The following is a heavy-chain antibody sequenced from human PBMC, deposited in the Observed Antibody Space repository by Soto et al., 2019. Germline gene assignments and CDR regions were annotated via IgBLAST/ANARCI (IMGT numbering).Heavy chain of an antibody. CDR1: GYTFTGYY. Sequence: ASVKVSCKASGYTFTGYYMHWVRQAPGQGLEWMGWINPNSGGTNYAQKFQGRVTMTRDTSMSTAYMELSSLRSDDTAVYYCARVSEAEQRAGDAFDIWGQGTMVTVSS. J-gene: IGHJ3*02. CDR3: ARVSEAEQRAGDAFDI. CDR2: INPNSGGT. V-gene: IGHV1-2*02. D-gene: IGHD6-19*01.